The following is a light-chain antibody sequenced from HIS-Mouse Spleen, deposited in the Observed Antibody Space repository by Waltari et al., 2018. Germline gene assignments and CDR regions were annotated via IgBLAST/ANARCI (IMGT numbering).Light chain of an antibody. CDR1: SSDVGGYNY. CDR2: DVS. Sequence: QSALTQPASVSGSPGQSITISCTGTSSDVGGYNYVSWYQQNPGQAPKLMIYDVSNRPSGVSNRFSGAKSGNTASLTISGLQAEDEADYYCSSYTSSSTWVFGGGTKLTVL. V-gene: IGLV2-14*03. CDR3: SSYTSSSTWV. J-gene: IGLJ3*02.